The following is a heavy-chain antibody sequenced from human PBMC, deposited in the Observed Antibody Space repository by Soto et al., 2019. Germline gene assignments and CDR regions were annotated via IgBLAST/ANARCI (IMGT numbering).Heavy chain of an antibody. Sequence: GASVKVSCKASGGTFSSYAISWVRQAPGQGLEWMGGIIPIFGNTNYAQKLQGRVTMTTDTSTSTAYMELRSLRSDDTAVYYCARSGGAAAGTGVDWFDPWGQGTLVTVSS. J-gene: IGHJ5*02. CDR3: ARSGGAAAGTGVDWFDP. D-gene: IGHD6-13*01. CDR2: IIPIFGNT. V-gene: IGHV1-18*01. CDR1: GGTFSSYA.